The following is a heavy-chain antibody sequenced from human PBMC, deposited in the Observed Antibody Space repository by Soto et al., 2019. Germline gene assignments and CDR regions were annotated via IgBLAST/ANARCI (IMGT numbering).Heavy chain of an antibody. CDR2: NYYSGST. J-gene: IGHJ6*02. V-gene: IGHV4-31*03. Sequence: SETLSLTCTVSGGSISSGGYYWSWIRQHPGKGLEWIGYNYYSGSTYYNPSLKSRVTISVDTSKNQFSLKLSSVTAADTAVYYCARGGVVVPAAPNDYYYYYGMDVWGQGTTVTVSS. D-gene: IGHD2-2*01. CDR3: ARGGVVVPAAPNDYYYYYGMDV. CDR1: GGSISSGGYY.